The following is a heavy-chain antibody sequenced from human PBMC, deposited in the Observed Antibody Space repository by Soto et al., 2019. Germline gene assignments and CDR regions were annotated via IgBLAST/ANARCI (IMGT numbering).Heavy chain of an antibody. J-gene: IGHJ4*02. CDR2: ISGSGGST. CDR3: AKSDGARYYFDY. D-gene: IGHD3-10*01. Sequence: GGSLRLSCAASGFTFSSYAMSWVRQAPGKGLERVSAISGSGGSTYYADSVKGRFTISRDNSKNTLYLQMNGLRAEDTAVYYCAKSDGARYYFDYWGQGTLVTVSS. V-gene: IGHV3-23*01. CDR1: GFTFSSYA.